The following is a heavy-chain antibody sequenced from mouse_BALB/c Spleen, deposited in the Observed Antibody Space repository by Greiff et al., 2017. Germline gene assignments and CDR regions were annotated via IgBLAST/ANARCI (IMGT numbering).Heavy chain of an antibody. CDR2: IDPENGDT. D-gene: IGHD1-1*02. J-gene: IGHJ4*01. Sequence: VHVKQSGAELVRSGASVKLSCTASGFNIKDYYMHWVKQRPEQGLEWIGWIDPENGDTEYAPKFQGKATMTADTSSNTAYLQLSSLTSEDTAVYYCNGYGSYGYYAMDYWGQGTSVTVSS. CDR1: GFNIKDYY. CDR3: NGYGSYGYYAMDY. V-gene: IGHV14-4*02.